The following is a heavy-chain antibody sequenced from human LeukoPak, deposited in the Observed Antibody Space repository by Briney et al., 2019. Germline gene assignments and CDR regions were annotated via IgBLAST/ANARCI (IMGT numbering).Heavy chain of an antibody. CDR2: ISGSGGST. CDR1: GFTFSSYG. D-gene: IGHD3-10*01. J-gene: IGHJ4*02. CDR3: AKEHYYGSGSYSPINY. Sequence: TGGSLRLSCAASGFTFSSYGMGWVRQAPGKGLEWVSAISGSGGSTYYADSVKGRFTISRDNSKNTLYLQMNSLRAEDTAVYYCAKEHYYGSGSYSPINYWGQGTLVTVSP. V-gene: IGHV3-23*01.